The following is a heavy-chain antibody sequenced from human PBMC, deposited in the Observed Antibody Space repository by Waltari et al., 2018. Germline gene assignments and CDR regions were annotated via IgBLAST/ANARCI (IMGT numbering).Heavy chain of an antibody. CDR2: IQTGTYGGTR. CDR1: GFSFGDYA. Sequence: EVQLVESGGGLVQPGRSLRLSCRSCGFSFGDYAMTWVRQAPGKGLEWVGFIQTGTYGGTREYAASVRGRFSISRDDSNSIAYLQMDSLQLEDTAVYYCSNWNSLLGTYFDFWGQGTLVTVSS. CDR3: SNWNSLLGTYFDF. J-gene: IGHJ4*02. V-gene: IGHV3-49*04. D-gene: IGHD1-1*01.